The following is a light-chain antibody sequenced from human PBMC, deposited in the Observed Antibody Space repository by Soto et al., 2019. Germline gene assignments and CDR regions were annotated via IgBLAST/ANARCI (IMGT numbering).Light chain of an antibody. CDR2: GAS. CDR3: HQYIRSPLT. CDR1: QSVNSY. V-gene: IGKV3-15*01. J-gene: IGKJ4*01. Sequence: EIVLKQSPATLSLSQGERATLSCRASQSVNSYLAWYQQKPGQAPRLLIYGASTRATGIPARFSGSGSGTECAPSVTRLHSDDYPVYFCHQYIRSPLTLGAGTKVDIK.